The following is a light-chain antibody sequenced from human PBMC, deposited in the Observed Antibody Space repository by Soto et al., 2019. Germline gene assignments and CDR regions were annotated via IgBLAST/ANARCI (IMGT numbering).Light chain of an antibody. Sequence: EIVMTQSPATLSVSPGERATLSCRASQSVSSNLAWYQQKPGQAPRLLIYGASIRATGIPARFSGSGSGTEFTLTISSLQSEDFAVFSCQQYNNWPSFGQGTKVEIK. CDR2: GAS. V-gene: IGKV3D-15*01. J-gene: IGKJ1*01. CDR3: QQYNNWPS. CDR1: QSVSSN.